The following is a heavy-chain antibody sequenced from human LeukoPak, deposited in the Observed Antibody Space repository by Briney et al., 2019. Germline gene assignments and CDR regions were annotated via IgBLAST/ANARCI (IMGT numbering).Heavy chain of an antibody. Sequence: EAAVTVSFKTTGYTFVSYGINWVRQAPGRGLEWMGWISPYHGNTNFAQNFQDRLTMTTDTSTSTAYMELRGLMSDDTAVYYCARDSLPRRYFYYYMDVGGKGTTVIVS. V-gene: IGHV1-18*01. D-gene: IGHD6-25*01. CDR2: ISPYHGNT. CDR1: GYTFVSYG. CDR3: ARDSLPRRYFYYYMDV. J-gene: IGHJ6*03.